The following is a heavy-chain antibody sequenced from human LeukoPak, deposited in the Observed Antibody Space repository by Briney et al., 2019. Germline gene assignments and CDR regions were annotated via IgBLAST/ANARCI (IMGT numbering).Heavy chain of an antibody. D-gene: IGHD3-22*01. J-gene: IGHJ4*02. CDR3: AKDPECYYDSSGPAADY. Sequence: GRSLRLSFAASGFTFSSYGMPWVRQAPGKGLEWVAVISYDGSNKYYADSVKGRFTISRDNSKNTLYLQMNSLRAEDTTVYYCAKDPECYYDSSGPAADYWGQGTLVTVSS. CDR2: ISYDGSNK. CDR1: GFTFSSYG. V-gene: IGHV3-30*18.